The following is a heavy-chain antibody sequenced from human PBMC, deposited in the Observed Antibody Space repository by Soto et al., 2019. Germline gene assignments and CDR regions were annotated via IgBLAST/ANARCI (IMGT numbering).Heavy chain of an antibody. D-gene: IGHD5-12*01. CDR2: IYRGGST. Sequence: EVQLVESGGGLVQPGGSLRLSCAASGFTVSSNYMSWVRQAPGKGLGGVSVIYRGGSTYYADSVKGRFTISRDNSKNTLYLQMNSLRAEDTAVYYCARGYSGYDYESDWFDPWGQGTLVTVSS. V-gene: IGHV3-66*01. J-gene: IGHJ5*02. CDR3: ARGYSGYDYESDWFDP. CDR1: GFTVSSNY.